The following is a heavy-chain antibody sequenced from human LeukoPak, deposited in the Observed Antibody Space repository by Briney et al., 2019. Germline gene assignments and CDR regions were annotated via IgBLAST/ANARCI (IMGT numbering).Heavy chain of an antibody. V-gene: IGHV4-59*01. J-gene: IGHJ3*02. D-gene: IGHD4-11*01. CDR2: IYYTGST. Sequence: SETLSLTCGVSGGAITNYYWNWIRQAPGKGLEWLGYIYYTGSTTYNPSVKSRITISLDTSKKQISLKLRSVTAADTAVYYCARWWAYSNFDAFDIWGQGTMVTVSS. CDR3: ARWWAYSNFDAFDI. CDR1: GGAITNYY.